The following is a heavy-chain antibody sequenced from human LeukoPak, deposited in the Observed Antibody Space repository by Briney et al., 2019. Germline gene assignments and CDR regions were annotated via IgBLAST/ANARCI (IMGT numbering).Heavy chain of an antibody. CDR1: GGSISSYY. D-gene: IGHD6-13*01. V-gene: IGHV4-4*07. CDR3: ARDGLYSSSWYNFFWFDP. J-gene: IGHJ5*02. CDR2: IYTSGST. Sequence: SETLSLTCTVSGGSISSYYWSWIRRPAGKGLEWIGRIYTSGSTNYNPSLKSRVTMSVDTSKNQFSLKLSSVTAADTAVYYCARDGLYSSSWYNFFWFDPWGQGTLVTVSS.